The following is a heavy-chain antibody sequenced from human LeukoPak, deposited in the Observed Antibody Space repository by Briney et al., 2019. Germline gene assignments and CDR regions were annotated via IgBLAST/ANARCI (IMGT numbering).Heavy chain of an antibody. D-gene: IGHD2-15*01. Sequence: NPSETLSLTCTVSGGSISSSSYYWGWIRQPPGKGLEWIGSIYYSGSTYYNPSLKSRVTISVDTSKNQFSLKLSSVTAADTAVYYCAREPRSRYCSGGSCYHNWFDPWGQGTLVTVSS. J-gene: IGHJ5*02. CDR2: IYYSGST. CDR3: AREPRSRYCSGGSCYHNWFDP. CDR1: GGSISSSSYY. V-gene: IGHV4-39*07.